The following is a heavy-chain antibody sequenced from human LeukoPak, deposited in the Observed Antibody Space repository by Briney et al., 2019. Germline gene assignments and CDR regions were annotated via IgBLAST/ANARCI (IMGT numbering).Heavy chain of an antibody. J-gene: IGHJ4*02. CDR3: ANQWVQLWSPFDY. CDR2: IKQDGSVK. Sequence: PGGSLRHSCAASGLTFCRHWMSWVRQAPGKGLEWVANIKQDGSVKYYVDSVKGRFTISRDNAKNSLYLQMNSLRAEDTAVYYCANQWVQLWSPFDYWGQGTLVTVSS. CDR1: GLTFCRHW. V-gene: IGHV3-7*01. D-gene: IGHD5-18*01.